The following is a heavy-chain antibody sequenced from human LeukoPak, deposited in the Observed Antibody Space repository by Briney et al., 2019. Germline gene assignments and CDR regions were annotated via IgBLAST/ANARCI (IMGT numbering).Heavy chain of an antibody. CDR2: ISGSGGST. D-gene: IGHD1-26*01. CDR3: AKDKQPARIVGGTTSFDY. Sequence: PGGSLRLSCPASGFTFNDYSMHWVRQAPGDGLEWVSAISGSGGSTYYADSVKGRFTISRDHSKNTLNLKMTSLRAEATAVYYCAKDKQPARIVGGTTSFDYSGQGTLVTVSS. CDR1: GFTFNDYS. J-gene: IGHJ4*02. V-gene: IGHV3-23*01.